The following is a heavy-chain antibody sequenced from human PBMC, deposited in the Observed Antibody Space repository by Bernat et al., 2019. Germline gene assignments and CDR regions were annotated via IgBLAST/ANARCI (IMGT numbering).Heavy chain of an antibody. J-gene: IGHJ4*02. CDR2: IYYSGST. Sequence: QLQLQESGPGLVKPSETLSLTCTVSGGSISSSSYYWGWIRQPPGKGLEWIGVIYYSGSTYYNPSLKSRVTISVDTSKNQFSLKLSSVTAADTAVYYCARWPPIAVAGKGLDYWGQGTLVTVSS. CDR3: ARWPPIAVAGKGLDY. D-gene: IGHD6-19*01. CDR1: GGSISSSSYY. V-gene: IGHV4-39*01.